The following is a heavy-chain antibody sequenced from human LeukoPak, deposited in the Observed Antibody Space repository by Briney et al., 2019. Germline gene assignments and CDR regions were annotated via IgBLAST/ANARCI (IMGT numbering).Heavy chain of an antibody. V-gene: IGHV3-23*01. CDR1: GFTFSSYA. J-gene: IGHJ4*02. CDR2: FSGHTDDT. D-gene: IGHD3-22*01. Sequence: GGSLRLSCAASGFTFSSYAMSWVRQVPGKGLEWVSSFSGHTDDTYYADSVKGRFTISRDNSKNTVYLQMNSLRAEDTALYYCAKDPGTYYYDSSYYTGWGQGTLATVSS. CDR3: AKDPGTYYYDSSYYTG.